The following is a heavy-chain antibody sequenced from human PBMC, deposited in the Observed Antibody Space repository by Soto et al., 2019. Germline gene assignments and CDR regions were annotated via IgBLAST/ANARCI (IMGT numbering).Heavy chain of an antibody. J-gene: IGHJ1*01. CDR2: ISYDGSNK. D-gene: IGHD6-19*01. V-gene: IGHV3-30-3*01. Sequence: GGSLRLSCAASGFTFSTYAIHWVRQAPGKGLEWVAVISYDGSNKNYADSVKGRFTISRDNSKNTLYLEMDSLRPDDTAVYYCAGGVSVAGSYFQYWGQGTLVTVSS. CDR3: AGGVSVAGSYFQY. CDR1: GFTFSTYA.